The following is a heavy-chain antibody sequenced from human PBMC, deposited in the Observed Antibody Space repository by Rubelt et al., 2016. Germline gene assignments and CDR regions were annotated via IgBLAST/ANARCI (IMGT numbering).Heavy chain of an antibody. Sequence: QVQLVQSGAEVKKPGASVKVSCKASGYTFTNYYMNWVRQAPGQGLEWMGIINPSGGSTKYAQKFQGRVTMTRDTSTSTVYMELSSLRSEDTAMYYCARDRVSGIAAVGEYWGQGTLVTVSS. CDR3: ARDRVSGIAAVGEY. CDR2: INPSGGST. CDR1: GYTFTNYY. J-gene: IGHJ4*02. D-gene: IGHD6-13*01. V-gene: IGHV1-46*01.